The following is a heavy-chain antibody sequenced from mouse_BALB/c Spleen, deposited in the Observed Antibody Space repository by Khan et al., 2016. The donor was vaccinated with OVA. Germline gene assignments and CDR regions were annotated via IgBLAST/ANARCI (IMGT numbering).Heavy chain of an antibody. CDR1: GYSITSGYG. J-gene: IGHJ2*01. D-gene: IGHD1-2*01. CDR2: ISYSGST. CDR3: ARTARIKY. V-gene: IGHV3-2*02. Sequence: VQLKESGPGLVKPSQSLYLTCTVTGYSITSGYGWNWIRQFPGNKLEWMGYISYSGSTYYNPTLKSRISIPRDTSKNQFFLQLNSVTTEDTATYYCARTARIKYWGQGTTLTVSS.